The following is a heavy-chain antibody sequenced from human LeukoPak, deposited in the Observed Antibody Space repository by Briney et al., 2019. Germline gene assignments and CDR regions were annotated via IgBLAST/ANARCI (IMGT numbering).Heavy chain of an antibody. CDR1: GFTVSSNF. Sequence: GGSLRLSCEASGFTVSSNFMNWVRQAPGKGLEWVSVIYSGGTTYYADSVEGRFTISRHNSKNTLYLQMNSLRVEDTAVYYCATPSPGGAAAGLFDYWGQGTLVTVPS. CDR3: ATPSPGGAAAGLFDY. CDR2: IYSGGTT. D-gene: IGHD6-13*01. J-gene: IGHJ4*02. V-gene: IGHV3-53*04.